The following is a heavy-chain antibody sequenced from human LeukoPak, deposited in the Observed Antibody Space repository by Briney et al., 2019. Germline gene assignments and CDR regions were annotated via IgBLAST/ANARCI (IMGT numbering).Heavy chain of an antibody. V-gene: IGHV3-23*01. D-gene: IGHD2-2*01. CDR2: ISGSGGST. J-gene: IGHJ4*02. Sequence: GGSLRLSCAASGFTFSSYAMSWVRQAPGKGLEWVSAISGSGGSTYYADSVKGRFTISRDNSKNTLYLQMNSLRAEDTAVYYCTKDLSITRDYFDYWGQGTLVTVSS. CDR1: GFTFSSYA. CDR3: TKDLSITRDYFDY.